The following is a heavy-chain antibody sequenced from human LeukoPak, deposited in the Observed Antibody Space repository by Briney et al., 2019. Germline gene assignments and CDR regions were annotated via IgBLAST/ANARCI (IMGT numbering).Heavy chain of an antibody. CDR1: GFTFSSYS. V-gene: IGHV3-21*01. Sequence: PGGSLRLSCAASGFTFSSYSMNWVRQAPGRGLEWVSSIRSSSSYIYYADSVKGRFTISRDNAKNSLYMQMNSLRAEDTAVYYCASLGIAAAGRDYFDYWGQGTLVTVSS. CDR3: ASLGIAAAGRDYFDY. D-gene: IGHD6-13*01. J-gene: IGHJ4*02. CDR2: IRSSSSYI.